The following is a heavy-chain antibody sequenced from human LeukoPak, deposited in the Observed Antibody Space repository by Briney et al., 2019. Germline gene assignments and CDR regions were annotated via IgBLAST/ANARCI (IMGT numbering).Heavy chain of an antibody. V-gene: IGHV4-39*01. J-gene: IGHJ5*02. D-gene: IGHD2-15*01. CDR2: FYYGGTS. CDR1: GGSISTSSYY. CDR3: ARQPSLSYCSGGTCWFDT. Sequence: SETLSLTCTVAGGSISTSSYYWGWIRQPPGKGLEWIGSFYYGGTSYDSPPLQSRVTISVDMSKNQFSLRLSSVTAADTAVYYCARQPSLSYCSGGTCWFDTWGQGTLVTVSS.